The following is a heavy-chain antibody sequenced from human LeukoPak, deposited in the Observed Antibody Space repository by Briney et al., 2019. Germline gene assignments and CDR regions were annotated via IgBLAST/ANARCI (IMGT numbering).Heavy chain of an antibody. J-gene: IGHJ6*02. Sequence: ASVKVSCKASGGTFSSYAISWVRQAPGQGLEWMGRIIPILGIANYAQKFQGRVTITADKSTSTAYMELSSLRSEDTAVYYCARGGYSYGYMFRMDVWGQGTTVTASS. CDR2: IIPILGIA. CDR1: GGTFSSYA. D-gene: IGHD5-18*01. V-gene: IGHV1-69*04. CDR3: ARGGYSYGYMFRMDV.